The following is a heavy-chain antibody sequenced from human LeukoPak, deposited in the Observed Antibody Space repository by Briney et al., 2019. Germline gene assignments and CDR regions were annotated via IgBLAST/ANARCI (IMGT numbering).Heavy chain of an antibody. Sequence: PSETLSLTCAVYGGSFSGYYWSWIRQPPGKGLEWIGEINHSGSTNYNPSLKSRVTISVDTSKNQFSLKLSSVTAADTAVYYCARALYGSGSTYFDYWGQGTLVTVSS. CDR1: GGSFSGYY. CDR2: INHSGST. J-gene: IGHJ4*02. V-gene: IGHV4-34*01. CDR3: ARALYGSGSTYFDY. D-gene: IGHD3-10*01.